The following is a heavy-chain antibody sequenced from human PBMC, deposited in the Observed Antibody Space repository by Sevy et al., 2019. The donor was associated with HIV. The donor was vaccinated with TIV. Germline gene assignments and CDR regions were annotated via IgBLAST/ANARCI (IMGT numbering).Heavy chain of an antibody. CDR3: AIGSAGTAQH. CDR2: INSDGRLS. J-gene: IGHJ4*02. V-gene: IGHV3-74*01. CDR1: GFTSGSFY. Sequence: GGSLRLSCAASGFTSGSFYMHWVRQTPKKGLVWVSNINSDGRLSNYADSVKGRFIVSRDNAKNTQHLQMTSLGAEDTAVYYCAIGSAGTAQHWGQGILVTASS. D-gene: IGHD6-19*01.